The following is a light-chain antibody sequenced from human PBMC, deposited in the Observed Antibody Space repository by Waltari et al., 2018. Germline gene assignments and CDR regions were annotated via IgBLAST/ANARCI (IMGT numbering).Light chain of an antibody. J-gene: IGLJ3*02. Sequence: QSALTQPATVSGSPGQSITISCTGTSSDIGRYNLVSWYQQHPGQAPTLIIYDVNKRPSGVSNRFSGSKSGNTASLTISGLQAADEADYYCCSYAGSAISVFGGGTKVTVL. CDR2: DVN. V-gene: IGLV2-23*02. CDR3: CSYAGSAISV. CDR1: SSDIGRYNL.